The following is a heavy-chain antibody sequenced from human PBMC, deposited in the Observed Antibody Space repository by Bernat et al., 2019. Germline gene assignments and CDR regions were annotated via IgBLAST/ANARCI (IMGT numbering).Heavy chain of an antibody. Sequence: EVQLVESGGGLVQPGGSLRLSCAASGFTFSSYWMSWVRQAPGKGLEWVANIKQDGSEKYYVDSVKGRFTISRDNAKNSLYLQMNSLRAEDTAVYYCASYDFWSGSLGVSGYGMDVWGQGTTVTVSS. CDR3: ASYDFWSGSLGVSGYGMDV. V-gene: IGHV3-7*03. CDR1: GFTFSSYW. CDR2: IKQDGSEK. J-gene: IGHJ6*02. D-gene: IGHD3-3*01.